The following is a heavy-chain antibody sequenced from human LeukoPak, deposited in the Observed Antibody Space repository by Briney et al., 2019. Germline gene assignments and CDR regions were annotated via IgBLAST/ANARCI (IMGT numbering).Heavy chain of an antibody. Sequence: ASVKVSCKASGYTFTGYYMHWVRQAPGQGLEWMGWINPNSGGTNYAQKFQGRVTMTRDTSISTAYMELSRLRSDDTAMYYCARVVDYGDYGYYYYYMDVWGKGTTVTVSS. J-gene: IGHJ6*03. D-gene: IGHD4-17*01. CDR1: GYTFTGYY. V-gene: IGHV1-2*02. CDR3: ARVVDYGDYGYYYYYMDV. CDR2: INPNSGGT.